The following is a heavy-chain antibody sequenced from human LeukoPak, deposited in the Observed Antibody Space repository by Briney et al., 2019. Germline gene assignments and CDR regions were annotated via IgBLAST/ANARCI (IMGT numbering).Heavy chain of an antibody. CDR2: LSFDASDI. CDR3: AVMSNYYDSSAYYPFHY. J-gene: IGHJ4*02. D-gene: IGHD3-22*01. CDR1: GFSFRTYA. Sequence: GGSLRLSCAASGFSFRTYAMHWVRQAPGKGLEWVAVLSFDASDIHYADSVRGRFTISRDNAKSSLYLQMDSLRAEDTAVYYCAVMSNYYDSSAYYPFHYWGQGTLVTVSS. V-gene: IGHV3-30-3*01.